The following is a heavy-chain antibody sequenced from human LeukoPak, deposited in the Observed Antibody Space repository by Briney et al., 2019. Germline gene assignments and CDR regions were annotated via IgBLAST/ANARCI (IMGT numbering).Heavy chain of an antibody. CDR3: ARGSADYDILTDYYFDY. CDR1: GYAFTSYY. D-gene: IGHD3-9*01. J-gene: IGHJ4*02. V-gene: IGHV1-46*01. CDR2: INPSGGST. Sequence: ASVKVSRKASGYAFTSYYMHWVRQAPGQGLEWMGIINPSGGSTSYAQKFQGRVTMTRDTSTSTVYMELSSLRSEDPAVYYCARGSADYDILTDYYFDYWGQGTLVTVSS.